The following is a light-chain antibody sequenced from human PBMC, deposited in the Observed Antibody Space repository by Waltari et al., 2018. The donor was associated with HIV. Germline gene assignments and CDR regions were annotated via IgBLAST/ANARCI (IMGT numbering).Light chain of an antibody. V-gene: IGLV1-47*01. Sequence: QSVLTQPPSASGTPGQRVTISCSGSSSNIGRSYIYWYQQLPGTAPKLLIYGSNQRPSGVPDRFSGSKSGTSASLAISGLRSEDEADYYCAAWDDILSGRVFGGGTKLTVL. CDR2: GSN. CDR1: SSNIGRSY. J-gene: IGLJ3*02. CDR3: AAWDDILSGRV.